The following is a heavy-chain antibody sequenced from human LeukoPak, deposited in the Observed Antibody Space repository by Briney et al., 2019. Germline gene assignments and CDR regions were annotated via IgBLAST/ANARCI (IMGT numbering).Heavy chain of an antibody. V-gene: IGHV3-7*01. D-gene: IGHD3-10*01. J-gene: IGHJ6*03. Sequence: GGSLRLSCAASGFTFSSYWMSWVRQAPGKGLEWVANIKQDGSEKYYVDSVKGRFTISRDNAKNSLYLQMNSLRAEDTAVYYCARERVTYYYGSGSYYNPMDVWGKGTTVTVSS. CDR1: GFTFSSYW. CDR3: ARERVTYYYGSGSYYNPMDV. CDR2: IKQDGSEK.